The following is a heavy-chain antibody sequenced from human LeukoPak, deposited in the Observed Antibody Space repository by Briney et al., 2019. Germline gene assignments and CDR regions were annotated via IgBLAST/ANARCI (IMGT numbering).Heavy chain of an antibody. Sequence: ASVKVSCKTSGYPFSTYEINWVRRAAGQGLEWMGWVRPNSGNTAYAQKFQGRVTMTRDTSISTAYMELSGLRSGDTAVYFCARGPRNDPWGQGTLVTVSS. D-gene: IGHD1-14*01. CDR2: VRPNSGNT. CDR3: ARGPRNDP. V-gene: IGHV1-8*01. J-gene: IGHJ5*02. CDR1: GYPFSTYE.